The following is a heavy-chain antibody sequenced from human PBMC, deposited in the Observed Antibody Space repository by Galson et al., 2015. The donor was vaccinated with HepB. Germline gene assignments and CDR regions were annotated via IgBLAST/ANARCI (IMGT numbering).Heavy chain of an antibody. D-gene: IGHD2-2*01. Sequence: SVKVSCKASGYTFTSYAMHWVRQAPGQRLEWMGWINAGNGNTEYSQKFQGRVTITRDTSASTAYMELSSLRSEDTAVYYCARDGSRVVVEPYFDYWGQGTLVTVSS. CDR1: GYTFTSYA. V-gene: IGHV1-3*01. CDR3: ARDGSRVVVEPYFDY. J-gene: IGHJ4*02. CDR2: INAGNGNT.